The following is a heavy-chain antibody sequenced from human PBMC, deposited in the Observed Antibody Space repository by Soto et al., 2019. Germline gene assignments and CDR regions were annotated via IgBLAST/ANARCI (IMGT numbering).Heavy chain of an antibody. J-gene: IGHJ6*02. CDR3: ARGAGYDFRRQHAPPIDV. D-gene: IGHD3-3*01. V-gene: IGHV4-59*01. CDR1: GDSISNFY. Sequence: KTXECLCPTCAVSGDSISNFYWSGIRQSPGKRLEWIGYLYYTGSTNYNPSLKSLVTISVDTSKNQFTLKLSSVTAADTAVYYCARGAGYDFRRQHAPPIDVWGQGTTVTVYS. CDR2: LYYTGST.